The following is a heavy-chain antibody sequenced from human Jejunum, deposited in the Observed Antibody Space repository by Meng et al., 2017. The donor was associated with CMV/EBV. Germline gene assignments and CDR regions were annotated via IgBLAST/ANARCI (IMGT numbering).Heavy chain of an antibody. Sequence: EGQRLESGGGLVPPGWSLRLSCAASGFTFNDMSWVRQAPGKGLEWVSAISATGRSTYYADSVKGRFTISRDNSKNTLFLQVSSLRAEDTAIYYCAKDDRGVQSNWGQGTLVTVSS. CDR2: ISATGRST. D-gene: IGHD3-22*01. J-gene: IGHJ4*02. CDR3: AKDDRGVQSN. V-gene: IGHV3-23*01. CDR1: GFTFND.